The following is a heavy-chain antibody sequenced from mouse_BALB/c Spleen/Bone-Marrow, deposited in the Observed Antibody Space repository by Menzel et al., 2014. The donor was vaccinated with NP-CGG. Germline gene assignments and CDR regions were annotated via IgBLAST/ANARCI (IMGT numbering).Heavy chain of an antibody. D-gene: IGHD2-14*01. CDR2: IDPANGNT. J-gene: IGHJ2*01. Sequence: VQLQQSGAELVKPGAPVKLSCTASGFNIKDTYMHWVKQRPEQGLEWIGRIDPANGNTKYDPKFQGKATITADTSSSTAYLQLSSLTSEDTAVYYCARYRLGTYFDYWGQGTTLTVSS. CDR1: GFNIKDTY. V-gene: IGHV14-3*02. CDR3: ARYRLGTYFDY.